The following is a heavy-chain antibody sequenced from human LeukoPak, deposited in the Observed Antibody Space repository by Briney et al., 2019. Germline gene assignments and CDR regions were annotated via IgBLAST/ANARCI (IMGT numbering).Heavy chain of an antibody. CDR2: INPNSGGT. J-gene: IGHJ4*02. Sequence: ASVKVSCKASGYTFTGYYMHWVRQAPGQGLEWMGWINPNSGGTNYAQKFQGRVTMTRDTSISTAYMELSRLRSDDTAVYYCTRDLTPYSSSGYFDYWGQGTLVTVSS. CDR3: TRDLTPYSSSGYFDY. V-gene: IGHV1-2*02. D-gene: IGHD6-6*01. CDR1: GYTFTGYY.